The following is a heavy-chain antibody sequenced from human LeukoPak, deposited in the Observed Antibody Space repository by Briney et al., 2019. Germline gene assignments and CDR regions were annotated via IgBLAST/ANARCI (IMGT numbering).Heavy chain of an antibody. D-gene: IGHD2-21*02. V-gene: IGHV1-69*05. Sequence: SVKVSCKASGGTLKSYAINWVRQAPGQGLEWMGGMIPIFGTAIYAEKFQGRVTITTDESTSTAYMELSSLRSEDTAVYYCATDGGAYCGGDCYSDYWGQGTLVTVSS. CDR1: GGTLKSYA. J-gene: IGHJ4*02. CDR2: MIPIFGTA. CDR3: ATDGGAYCGGDCYSDY.